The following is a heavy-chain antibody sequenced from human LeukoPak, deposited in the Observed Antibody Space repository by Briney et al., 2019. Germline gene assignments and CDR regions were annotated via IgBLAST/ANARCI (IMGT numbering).Heavy chain of an antibody. CDR1: GFTFSSYW. V-gene: IGHV3-7*04. CDR2: IKQDGSEK. Sequence: GGSLRLSCAASGFTFSSYWMSWVRQAPGKGLEWVANIKQDGSEKYYVDSVKGRFTISRDNAKNSLYLQMKSLRAEGTAVYYCARGSYYYYYYGMGVWGQGTTVTVSS. J-gene: IGHJ6*02. CDR3: ARGSYYYYYYGMGV.